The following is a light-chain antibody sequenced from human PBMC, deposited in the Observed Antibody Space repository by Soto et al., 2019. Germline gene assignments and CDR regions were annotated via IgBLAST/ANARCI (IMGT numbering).Light chain of an antibody. CDR1: SSNVGAGYD. Sequence: QSVLTQPPSVSGVPGERVAISCTGSSSNVGAGYDVHWYQQLPGTAPKLLIYNNNNRPSGVPDRFSGSRSGTSASLAITGLQADDEADYHCQSYDSSLGGVVFGGGTQLTVL. CDR3: QSYDSSLGGVV. CDR2: NNN. V-gene: IGLV1-40*01. J-gene: IGLJ3*02.